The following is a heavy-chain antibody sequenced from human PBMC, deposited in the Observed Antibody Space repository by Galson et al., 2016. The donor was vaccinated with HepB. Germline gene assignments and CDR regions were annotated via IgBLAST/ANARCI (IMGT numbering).Heavy chain of an antibody. J-gene: IGHJ4*02. Sequence: SVKVSCKASGGSFSRSPMSWVRQAPGQGLEWLGVVIPLFGTTNYAQKFQGRVSITADESTHTAYMELNNLKSEDTAVYYCARTNYVWGSYRSIDYWGQGTLVTVSS. CDR1: GGSFSRSP. V-gene: IGHV1-69*13. D-gene: IGHD3-16*02. CDR2: VIPLFGTT. CDR3: ARTNYVWGSYRSIDY.